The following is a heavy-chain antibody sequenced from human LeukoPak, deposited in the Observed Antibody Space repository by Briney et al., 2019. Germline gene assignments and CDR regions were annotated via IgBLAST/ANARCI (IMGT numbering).Heavy chain of an antibody. CDR1: GGSFSGYY. D-gene: IGHD3-22*01. Sequence: PSETLSLTCAVYGGSFSGYYWSWIRQPPGKGLEWTGEINHSGSTNYNPSLKSRVTISVDTSKNQFSLKLSSVTAADTAVYYCARGAVDYYDTNGFDYWGQGTLVTVSS. CDR3: ARGAVDYYDTNGFDY. V-gene: IGHV4-34*01. CDR2: INHSGST. J-gene: IGHJ4*02.